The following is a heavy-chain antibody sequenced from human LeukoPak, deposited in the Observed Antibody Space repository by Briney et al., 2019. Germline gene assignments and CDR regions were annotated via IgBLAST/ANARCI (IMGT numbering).Heavy chain of an antibody. CDR1: GGSFSGYY. J-gene: IGHJ3*02. Sequence: SSETLSLTCAAYGGSFSGYYWSWIRQPPGKGLEWIGEINHSGSTNYNPSLKSRVTISVDTSKNQFSLKLSSVTAADTAVYYCARAGVRYYGIKAFDIWGQGTMVTVPS. D-gene: IGHD3-10*01. CDR3: ARAGVRYYGIKAFDI. V-gene: IGHV4-34*01. CDR2: INHSGST.